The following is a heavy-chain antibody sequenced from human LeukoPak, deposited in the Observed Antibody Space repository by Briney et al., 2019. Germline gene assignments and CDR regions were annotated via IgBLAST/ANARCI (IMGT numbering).Heavy chain of an antibody. Sequence: GGSLRLSCAASGLTFSNYAMSWVRQAPGKGLEWVSVIYSGGSTYYADSVKGRFTISRDNSKNTLYLQMNSLRAEDTAVYYCARVPPSRAHIAAAGTIGMDVWGQGTTVTVSS. J-gene: IGHJ6*02. CDR3: ARVPPSRAHIAAAGTIGMDV. CDR2: IYSGGST. D-gene: IGHD6-13*01. V-gene: IGHV3-66*01. CDR1: GLTFSNYA.